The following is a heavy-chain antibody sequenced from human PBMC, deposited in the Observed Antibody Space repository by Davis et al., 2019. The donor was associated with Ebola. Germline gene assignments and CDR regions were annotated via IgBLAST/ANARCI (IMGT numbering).Heavy chain of an antibody. V-gene: IGHV4-4*02. J-gene: IGHJ1*01. CDR2: IYSGST. D-gene: IGHD4-11*01. CDR3: AREIELTTVTTGAFQH. CDR1: GFTFSSYAM. Sequence: PGGSLRLSCAASGFTFSSYAMSWVRQPPGKGLEWIGEIYSGSTNYNPSLKSRVTISVDKSKNQFSLKLSSVTAADTAVYYCAREIELTTVTTGAFQHWGQGTLVTVSS.